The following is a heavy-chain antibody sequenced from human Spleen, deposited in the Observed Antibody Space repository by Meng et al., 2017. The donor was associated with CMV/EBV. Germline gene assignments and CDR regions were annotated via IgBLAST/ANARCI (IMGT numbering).Heavy chain of an antibody. D-gene: IGHD6-19*01. CDR2: SSAYNGNT. Sequence: SVKVSCKASGYTFTDYYIHWVRQASGQGLEWRGWSSAYNGNTNYAQKLQGRVTMTTDTSTSTAYMELRSLRSDATAVYYCARGEEVAGTKYYYYGMDVWGQGTTVTVSS. V-gene: IGHV1-18*04. CDR1: GYTFTDYY. CDR3: ARGEEVAGTKYYYYGMDV. J-gene: IGHJ6*02.